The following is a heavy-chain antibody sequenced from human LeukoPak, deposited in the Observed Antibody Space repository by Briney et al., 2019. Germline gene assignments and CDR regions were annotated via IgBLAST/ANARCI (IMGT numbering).Heavy chain of an antibody. J-gene: IGHJ5*02. CDR1: GGSFSGYY. CDR3: AGNLWFGEYLERLVWFDP. CDR2: INHSGST. V-gene: IGHV4-34*01. D-gene: IGHD3-10*01. Sequence: KPSETLSLTCAVYGGSFSGYYWSWIRQPPGKGLEWIGEINHSGSTNYNPSLKSRVTISVDTSKNQFSLKLSSVTAADTAVYYCAGNLWFGEYLERLVWFDPWGQGTLVTVSS.